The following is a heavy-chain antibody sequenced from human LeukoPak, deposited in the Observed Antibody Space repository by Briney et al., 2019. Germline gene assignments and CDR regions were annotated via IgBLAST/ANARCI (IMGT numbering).Heavy chain of an antibody. D-gene: IGHD5-12*01. V-gene: IGHV3-9*03. CDR3: AKGLYSFIGGDFDY. Sequence: GGSLRLSCAASGFTFDDYAMHWVRQAPGKGLGWVSSISWNSVAIGYADSVKGRFTTSRDNAKNSLYLQMNSLRAEDMALYYCAKGLYSFIGGDFDYWGQGTLVTVSS. J-gene: IGHJ4*02. CDR2: ISWNSVAI. CDR1: GFTFDDYA.